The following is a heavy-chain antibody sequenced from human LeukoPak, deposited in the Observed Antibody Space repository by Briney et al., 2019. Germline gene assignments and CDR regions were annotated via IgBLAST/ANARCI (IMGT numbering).Heavy chain of an antibody. D-gene: IGHD3-10*01. CDR3: ARVFGKVRGKYYYHMDV. Sequence: PSETLSLTCTVSGGSVSSYYWTWIRQSAAKGLEYIGRIYTSNSTNYNHSLKIRVTISVDTSKNQFSLKLSSVTAADTAVYYCARVFGKVRGKYYYHMDVCGKGPTVTVSS. CDR1: GGSVSSYY. J-gene: IGHJ6*03. V-gene: IGHV4-4*07. CDR2: IYTSNST.